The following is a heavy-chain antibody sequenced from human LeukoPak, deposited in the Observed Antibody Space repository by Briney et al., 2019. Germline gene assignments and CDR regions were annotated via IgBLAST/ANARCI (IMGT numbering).Heavy chain of an antibody. CDR3: ARVRYCSSTSCRGALDI. V-gene: IGHV3-72*01. CDR2: TRNNANSYTT. J-gene: IGHJ3*02. Sequence: GGSLRLSCAASGFTFSDHYMDWVRQAPGKGLEWVGRTRNNANSYTTEYAASVKGRFTISRDDSKNSLYLQMNSLKTEDTAVYYCARVRYCSSTSCRGALDIWGQGTMVTVSS. D-gene: IGHD2-2*01. CDR1: GFTFSDHY.